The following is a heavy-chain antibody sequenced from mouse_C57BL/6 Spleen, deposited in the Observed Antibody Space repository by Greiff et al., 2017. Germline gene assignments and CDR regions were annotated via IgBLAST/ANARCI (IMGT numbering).Heavy chain of an antibody. CDR1: GYTFTSYW. CDR2: IHPNSGST. D-gene: IGHD1-1*01. J-gene: IGHJ4*01. CDR3: ARSKVSTTVVATNDYAMDY. Sequence: QVQLQQPGAELVKPGASVKLSCKASGYTFTSYWMHWVKQRPGQGLEWIGMIHPNSGSTNYNEKFKSKATLTVDKSSSTAYMQLSSLTSEDSAVYYCARSKVSTTVVATNDYAMDYWGQGTSVTVSS. V-gene: IGHV1-64*01.